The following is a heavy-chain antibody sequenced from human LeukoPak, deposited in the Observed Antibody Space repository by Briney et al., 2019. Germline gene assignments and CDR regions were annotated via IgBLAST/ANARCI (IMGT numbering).Heavy chain of an antibody. CDR2: ISGDGVRT. Sequence: GGSLRLSCVVPGFTFDDYAMHWVRQAPRRGLEWVSLISGDGVRTFYADSVEGRFTISRGNSRNSLYLQMNNLRTEDTAFYYCAKALDRAYYFDYWGQGTPVTVSS. CDR1: GFTFDDYA. J-gene: IGHJ4*02. CDR3: AKALDRAYYFDY. D-gene: IGHD2-2*03. V-gene: IGHV3-43*02.